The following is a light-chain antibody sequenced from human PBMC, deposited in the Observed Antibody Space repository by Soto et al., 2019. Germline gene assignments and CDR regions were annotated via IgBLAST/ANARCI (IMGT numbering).Light chain of an antibody. CDR3: SSYTTSKTRV. J-gene: IGLJ1*01. Sequence: QSVLAQPASVSGSPGQSITISCTGTSSDIGGYNYVSWYQHHPGKAPKVMIYEVSNRPSGVSNRFSGSKSGSTASLTISGLQAEDEADYYCSSYTTSKTRVFGTGTKVTVL. CDR2: EVS. CDR1: SSDIGGYNY. V-gene: IGLV2-14*01.